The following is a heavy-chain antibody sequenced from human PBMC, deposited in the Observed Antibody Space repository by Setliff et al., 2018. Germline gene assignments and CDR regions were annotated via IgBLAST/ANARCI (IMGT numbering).Heavy chain of an antibody. CDR2: IHPSGST. D-gene: IGHD1-1*01. CDR3: ARTTGSTHNWLDP. Sequence: SETLSLTCTVSGDSISSGSYPWSWIRKPAGKGLEWIGRIHPSGSTNYNPSLKSRVTISVDTSKNQFSLKVSSVTAADTAVYYCARTTGSTHNWLDPWGPGTLVTVSS. V-gene: IGHV4-61*02. J-gene: IGHJ5*02. CDR1: GDSISSGSYP.